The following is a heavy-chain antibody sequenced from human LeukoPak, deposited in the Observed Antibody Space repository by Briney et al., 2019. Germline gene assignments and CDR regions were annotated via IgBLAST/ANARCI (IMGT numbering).Heavy chain of an antibody. CDR3: ASNAGGYSSSWYIFGPTSRDWFDP. V-gene: IGHV1-8*01. J-gene: IGHJ5*02. CDR1: GYTFTSYD. Sequence: ASVKVSCKAFGYTFTSYDINWVRQATGQGLEWMGWMNPNSGNTGYAQKFQGRVTMTRNTSISTAYMELSSLRSEDTAVYYCASNAGGYSSSWYIFGPTSRDWFDPWGQGTLVTVSS. CDR2: MNPNSGNT. D-gene: IGHD6-13*01.